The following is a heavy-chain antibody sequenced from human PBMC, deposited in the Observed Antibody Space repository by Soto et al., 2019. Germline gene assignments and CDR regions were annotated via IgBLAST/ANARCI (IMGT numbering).Heavy chain of an antibody. V-gene: IGHV3-21*01. Sequence: GXSLRFSCAASGFTFGSYSMNWVRQAPGKGLESPXSISTXSSYLYYADSXXGRFTISXXNAKNSLYMQMNRMRAEDTAVYYCARDGGGGSYWGQGTLATVPS. CDR3: ARDGGGGSY. J-gene: IGHJ4*02. D-gene: IGHD5-12*01. CDR1: GFTFGSYS. CDR2: ISTXSSYL.